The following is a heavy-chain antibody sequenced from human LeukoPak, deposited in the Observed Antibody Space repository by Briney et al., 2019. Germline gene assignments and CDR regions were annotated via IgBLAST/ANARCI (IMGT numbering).Heavy chain of an antibody. V-gene: IGHV3-30*02. J-gene: IGHJ4*02. CDR3: AKGSKLRYFDWSLGLFDY. CDR2: IRYDGSNK. CDR1: GFTFSSYA. Sequence: GGSLRLSCAASGFTFSSYAMSWVRQAPGKGLEWVAFIRYDGSNKYYADSVKGRFTISRDNSKNTLYLQMNSLRAEDTAVYYCAKGSKLRYFDWSLGLFDYWGQGTLVTVSS. D-gene: IGHD3-9*01.